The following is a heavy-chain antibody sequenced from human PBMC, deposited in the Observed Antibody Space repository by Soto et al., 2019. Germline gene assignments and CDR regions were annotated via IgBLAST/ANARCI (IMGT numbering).Heavy chain of an antibody. J-gene: IGHJ3*02. D-gene: IGHD5-12*01. CDR2: IIPIFGTA. CDR3: AREDPVEMATMAAAFDI. V-gene: IGHV1-69*06. CDR1: GGTFSSYA. Sequence: SVKVSCKASGGTFSSYAISWVRQAPGQGLEWMGGIIPIFGTANYAQKFQVRVTITADKSTSTAYMELSSLRSEDTAVYYCAREDPVEMATMAAAFDIWGQGTMVTVSS.